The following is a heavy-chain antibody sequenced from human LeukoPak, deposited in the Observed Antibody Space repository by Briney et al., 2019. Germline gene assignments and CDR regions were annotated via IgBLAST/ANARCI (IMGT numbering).Heavy chain of an antibody. Sequence: PSETLSLTCAVSGHSISTGYYWGWIRQPPGKGLEWIGSMSHNRGTYYNPSLKSRVTISMDTSKNQISLRLTSVTAADTAVYYCASYYASGVSAYNYYGMDVWGKGTTVAVSS. CDR2: MSHNRGT. V-gene: IGHV4-38-2*01. D-gene: IGHD3-10*01. J-gene: IGHJ6*04. CDR3: ASYYASGVSAYNYYGMDV. CDR1: GHSISTGYY.